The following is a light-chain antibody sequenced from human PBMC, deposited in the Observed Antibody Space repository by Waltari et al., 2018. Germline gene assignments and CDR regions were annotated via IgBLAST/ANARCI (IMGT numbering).Light chain of an antibody. J-gene: IGLJ1*01. CDR2: MNN. Sequence: QSVLTQPPSASGTPGPRVTISCSGISSNTGSNQLYWSQHLPGTTPKLLIYMNNQRPSGVPDRFSGSKSGTSASLAISGLRSEDEADYYCAAWDDSLSAFYVFGSGTKVTVL. CDR1: SSNTGSNQ. CDR3: AAWDDSLSAFYV. V-gene: IGLV1-47*01.